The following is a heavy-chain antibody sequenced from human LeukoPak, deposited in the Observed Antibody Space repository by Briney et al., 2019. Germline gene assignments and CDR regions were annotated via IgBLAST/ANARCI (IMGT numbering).Heavy chain of an antibody. CDR2: IIPILGIA. J-gene: IGHJ6*02. CDR3: ARSRRELLLRHYYYGMDV. D-gene: IGHD1-26*01. V-gene: IGHV1-69*04. Sequence: GASVKVSCKASGGTFSSYAISWVRQAPGQGLEWMGRIIPILGIANYAQKFQGRVTITADKSTSTAYMELSSLRSEDTAVYYCARSRRELLLRHYYYGMDVWGQGTTVTVSS. CDR1: GGTFSSYA.